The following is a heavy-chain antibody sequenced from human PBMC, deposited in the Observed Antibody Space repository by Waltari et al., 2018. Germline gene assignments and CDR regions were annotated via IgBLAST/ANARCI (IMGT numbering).Heavy chain of an antibody. CDR2: INTNTGNP. J-gene: IGHJ4*02. Sequence: QVQLVESGGGVVQPGGSLRLSCAASGFPFSSYGLPWVRQAPGKGLEWVGWINTNTGNPTYAQGFTGRFVFSLDTSVSTAYLQISSLKAEDTAVYYCASGGVFGVVTTIDYWGQGTLVTVSS. CDR3: ASGGVFGVVTTIDY. D-gene: IGHD3-3*01. CDR1: GFPFSSYG. V-gene: IGHV7-4-1*02.